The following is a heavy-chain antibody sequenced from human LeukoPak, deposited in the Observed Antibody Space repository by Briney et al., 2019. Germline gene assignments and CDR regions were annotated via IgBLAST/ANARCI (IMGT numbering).Heavy chain of an antibody. Sequence: ASVKVSCKASGGTFSSYDISWVRQAPGQGLEWMGGIIPIFGTANYAQKFQGRVTITADESTSTAYMELSSLRSEDTAVYYCARGSITMVRGVILNYYYYGMDVWGQGTTVTVSS. V-gene: IGHV1-69*13. CDR1: GGTFSSYD. J-gene: IGHJ6*02. D-gene: IGHD3-10*01. CDR3: ARGSITMVRGVILNYYYYGMDV. CDR2: IIPIFGTA.